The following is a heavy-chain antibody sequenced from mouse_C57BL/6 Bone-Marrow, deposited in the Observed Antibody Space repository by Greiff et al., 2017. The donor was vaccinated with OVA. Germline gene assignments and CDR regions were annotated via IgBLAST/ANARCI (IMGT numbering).Heavy chain of an antibody. CDR3: ARNDGYHYAMDY. CDR1: GFSLTSYG. CDR2: IWSGGST. D-gene: IGHD2-3*01. J-gene: IGHJ4*01. V-gene: IGHV2-2*01. Sequence: QVQLKESGPGLVQPSQSLSITCTVSGFSLTSYGVHWVRQSPGKGLEWLGVIWSGGSTDYNAAFISRLSISKDNSKSQVFFKMNSLQADDTAIYYCARNDGYHYAMDYWGQGTSVTVSS.